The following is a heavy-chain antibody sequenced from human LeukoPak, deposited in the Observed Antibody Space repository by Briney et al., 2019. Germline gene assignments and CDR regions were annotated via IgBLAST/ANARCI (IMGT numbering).Heavy chain of an antibody. CDR1: GYTFTSYG. CDR3: ARARGYSYGYTGVYFDY. D-gene: IGHD5-18*01. Sequence: ASVKVSCKASGYTFTSYGISWVRQAPGQGLEWMGWISAYNGNTNYAQKLQGRVTMTTDTSTSTAYMELRSLRSGDTAVYYCARARGYSYGYTGVYFDYWGQGTLVTVSS. CDR2: ISAYNGNT. V-gene: IGHV1-18*01. J-gene: IGHJ4*02.